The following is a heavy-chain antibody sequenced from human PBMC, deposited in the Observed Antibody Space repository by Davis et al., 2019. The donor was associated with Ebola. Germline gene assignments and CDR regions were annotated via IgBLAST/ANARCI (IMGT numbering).Heavy chain of an antibody. CDR3: AADTDYYGSGSYYPDY. J-gene: IGHJ4*02. D-gene: IGHD3-10*01. CDR2: IVVGSGNT. Sequence: SVKVSCKASGFTFTSSAVQWVRQARGQRLEWIGWIVVGSGNTNYAQKFQERVTITRDMSTSTAYMELSSLRSEDTAVYYCAADTDYYGSGSYYPDYWGQGTLVTVSS. V-gene: IGHV1-58*01. CDR1: GFTFTSSA.